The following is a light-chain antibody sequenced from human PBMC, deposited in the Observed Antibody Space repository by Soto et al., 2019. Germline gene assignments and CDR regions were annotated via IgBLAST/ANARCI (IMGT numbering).Light chain of an antibody. J-gene: IGKJ5*01. CDR1: QSISTY. Sequence: DIQMTQSPSSLSASVGDRITITCRASQSISTYLNWYQQQPGKAPKLLIYAASSLESGVPSRFSGSGSGTDFTLTITSLQPEDFATYYCQQSYSSPPITFGQGTRLEIK. CDR2: AAS. V-gene: IGKV1-39*01. CDR3: QQSYSSPPIT.